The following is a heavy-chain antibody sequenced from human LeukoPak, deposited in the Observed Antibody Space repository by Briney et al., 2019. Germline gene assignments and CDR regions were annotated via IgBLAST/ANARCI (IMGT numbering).Heavy chain of an antibody. V-gene: IGHV4-59*01. J-gene: IGHJ6*03. Sequence: TPSETLSLTCTVSGGSISSSYWSWIRQPPGKGLEWIGYIYYSGSTNYNPSLKSRVTISVDTSKNQFSLKLSSVTAADTAVYYCASGYGSGVFRDYYYYMDVWGKGTTVTISS. CDR1: GGSISSSY. D-gene: IGHD3-10*01. CDR3: ASGYGSGVFRDYYYYMDV. CDR2: IYYSGST.